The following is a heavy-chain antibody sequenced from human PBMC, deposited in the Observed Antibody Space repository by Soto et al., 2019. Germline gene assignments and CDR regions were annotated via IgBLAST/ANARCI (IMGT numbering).Heavy chain of an antibody. J-gene: IGHJ4*02. CDR1: GFTFSSYS. V-gene: IGHV3-21*01. Sequence: EVQLVESGGGLVKPGGSLRLSCAASGFTFSSYSMNWVRQAPGKGLEWVSSISSSSSDIYYEDSVKGRFTISRDNAKNSLYLQMNSLRAEDTAVYYCAGVRRGRSTCIAAGPDDYWGQGTMVTVSS. CDR3: AGVRRGRSTCIAAGPDDY. CDR2: ISSSSSDI. D-gene: IGHD6-6*01.